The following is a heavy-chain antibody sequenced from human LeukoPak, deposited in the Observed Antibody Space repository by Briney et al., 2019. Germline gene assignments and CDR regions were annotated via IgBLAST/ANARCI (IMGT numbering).Heavy chain of an antibody. CDR1: GGSLSNYY. CDR2: INHSGST. D-gene: IGHD5-12*01. Sequence: SETLSLTCAVYGGSLSNYYWSWIRQPPGKGLEWIGEINHSGSTNYNPSLKSRVTISVDTSKNQFSLKLSSVTAADTAVYYCARGGLYSGYYHYWGQGTLVTVSS. V-gene: IGHV4-34*01. J-gene: IGHJ4*02. CDR3: ARGGLYSGYYHY.